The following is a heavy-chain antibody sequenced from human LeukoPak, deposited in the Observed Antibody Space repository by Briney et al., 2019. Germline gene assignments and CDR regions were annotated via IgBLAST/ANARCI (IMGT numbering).Heavy chain of an antibody. CDR2: ISGSGGIT. D-gene: IGHD3-22*01. J-gene: IGHJ5*02. V-gene: IGHV3-23*01. Sequence: GGSLRLSCAASGFTFSSYAMSWVRQAPGKGLEWVSGISGSGGITYYADSVKGRFTISRDNSKNTLFLQMKSLRAEDTAVYYCAKGPYYYDSSGYSRQWFDPWGQGTLVTVSS. CDR1: GFTFSSYA. CDR3: AKGPYYYDSSGYSRQWFDP.